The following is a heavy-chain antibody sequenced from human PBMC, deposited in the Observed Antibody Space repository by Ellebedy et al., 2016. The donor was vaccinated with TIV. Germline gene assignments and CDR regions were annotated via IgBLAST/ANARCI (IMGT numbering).Heavy chain of an antibody. J-gene: IGHJ5*02. V-gene: IGHV3-66*01. Sequence: GESLKISCEASGIIVSDYFMSWVRLAPGKGLEWVSIVYKDGGTNYTDSALGRFTISRDNSENTLYLQMDSLRAEDTAVYYCARDPGGGGNYGDNWFDPWGQGTLVTVSS. CDR3: ARDPGGGGNYGDNWFDP. D-gene: IGHD4-17*01. CDR2: VYKDGGT. CDR1: GIIVSDYF.